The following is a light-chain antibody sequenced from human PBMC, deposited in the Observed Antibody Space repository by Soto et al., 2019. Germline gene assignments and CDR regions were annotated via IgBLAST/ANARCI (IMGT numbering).Light chain of an antibody. Sequence: DIQMTQSPSTLSASVGDRVTITCRASQDISNWLAWYQQKPGKAPNLLIYKASTLDSGVPSRFSGSGSGTDFTLIISGLQPADFATYYCQQYTSYYTFGQGTKLEI. J-gene: IGKJ2*01. CDR1: QDISNW. CDR3: QQYTSYYT. CDR2: KAS. V-gene: IGKV1-5*03.